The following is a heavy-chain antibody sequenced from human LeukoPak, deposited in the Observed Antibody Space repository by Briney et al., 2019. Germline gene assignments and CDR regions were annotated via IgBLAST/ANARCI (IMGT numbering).Heavy chain of an antibody. D-gene: IGHD6-19*01. CDR3: ARAGANWFDP. J-gene: IGHJ5*02. V-gene: IGHV3-23*01. Sequence: GGSLRLSRAASGFTFSGYAMSWVRQAPGKGLEWLSSISASGGDTYYADSVKGRFTIYRDNSRNTLYLQLHSLRAEDTAIYYGARAGANWFDPWGQGSLVTVSS. CDR2: ISASGGDT. CDR1: GFTFSGYA.